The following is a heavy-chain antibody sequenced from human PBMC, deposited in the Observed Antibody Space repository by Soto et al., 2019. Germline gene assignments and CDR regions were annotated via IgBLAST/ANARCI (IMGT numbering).Heavy chain of an antibody. CDR2: ISWNSGSI. D-gene: IGHD5-18*01. CDR1: GFTFDGYA. CDR3: AKSVDTAMVFDY. Sequence: LRLSCAASGFTFDGYAMHWVRQAPGKGLEWVSGISWNSGSIGYADSVKGRFTISRDNAKNSLYLQMNSLRAEDTALYYCAKSVDTAMVFDYWGQGTLVTVSS. J-gene: IGHJ4*02. V-gene: IGHV3-9*01.